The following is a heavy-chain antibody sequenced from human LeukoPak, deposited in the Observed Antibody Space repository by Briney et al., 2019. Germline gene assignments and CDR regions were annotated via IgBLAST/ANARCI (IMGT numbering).Heavy chain of an antibody. J-gene: IGHJ6*02. CDR2: IYYSGST. CDR1: GGSISSYF. V-gene: IGHV4-59*01. Sequence: SETLSLTCTVSGGSISSYFWSWIRQPPGKGLEWIGYIYYSGSTNYNPSLESQVTISVDTSKNQFSLKLSSVTAADTAVYYCARDGGSSGYYPHYHYYYGMDVWGQGATVTVSS. D-gene: IGHD3-22*01. CDR3: ARDGGSSGYYPHYHYYYGMDV.